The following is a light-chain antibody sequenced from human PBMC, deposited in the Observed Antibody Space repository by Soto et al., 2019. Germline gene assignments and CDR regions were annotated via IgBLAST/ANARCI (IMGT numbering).Light chain of an antibody. V-gene: IGKV1-5*01. CDR2: DAS. CDR3: QQYETYSPT. J-gene: IGKJ1*01. CDR1: QNIRNY. Sequence: GDRVTITCRASQNIRNYVAWYQQIPGKAPKLLIYDASTLESGVPARFSGSGSGTEFTLTINSLQSDDFATYYCQQYETYSPTFGQGTKVDIK.